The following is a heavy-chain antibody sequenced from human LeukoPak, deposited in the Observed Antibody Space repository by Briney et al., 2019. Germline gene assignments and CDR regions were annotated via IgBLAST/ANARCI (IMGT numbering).Heavy chain of an antibody. Sequence: ASVKVSCKASGYTFTSYYMHWVRQAPGQGLEWMGIINPSGGSTSYAQKFQGRVTMTRDMSTSTVYMELSSLRSEDTAVYYCARDHCSGGSCYSHNWFDPWGQGTLVTVSS. D-gene: IGHD2-15*01. CDR1: GYTFTSYY. CDR2: INPSGGST. CDR3: ARDHCSGGSCYSHNWFDP. J-gene: IGHJ5*02. V-gene: IGHV1-46*01.